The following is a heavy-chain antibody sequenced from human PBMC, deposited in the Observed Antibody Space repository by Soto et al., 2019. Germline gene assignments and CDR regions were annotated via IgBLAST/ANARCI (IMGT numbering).Heavy chain of an antibody. J-gene: IGHJ4*02. CDR1: GFTFSSYV. V-gene: IGHV3-23*01. Sequence: EVQLLESGGGLVQPGGSVRLSCAASGFTFSSYVMTWVREAPGKGLEWISAISASGGNTYYADSVKGRFTISRDNSKNTLYLQMNSLRVEDTALYYCAKDGGGLAAADDRPLGASDCWGQGTLVTVSS. CDR2: ISASGGNT. D-gene: IGHD6-13*01. CDR3: AKDGGGLAAADDRPLGASDC.